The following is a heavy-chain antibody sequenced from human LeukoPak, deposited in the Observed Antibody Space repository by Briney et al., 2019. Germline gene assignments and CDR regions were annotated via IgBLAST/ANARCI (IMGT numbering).Heavy chain of an antibody. Sequence: GGSLRLSCAASGFTFSSYAMSWVRQAPGKGLEWVSAISGSGGSTYYADSVKGRFTISRDNAKNTLYLQMNSLRAEDTAVYYCARGYGYSTGWYFDYWGQGTLVTVSS. J-gene: IGHJ4*02. V-gene: IGHV3-23*01. CDR3: ARGYGYSTGWYFDY. CDR2: ISGSGGST. CDR1: GFTFSSYA. D-gene: IGHD6-19*01.